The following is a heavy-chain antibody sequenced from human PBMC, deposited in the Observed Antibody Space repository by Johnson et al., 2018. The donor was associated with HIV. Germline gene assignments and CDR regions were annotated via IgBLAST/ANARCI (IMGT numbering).Heavy chain of an antibody. Sequence: VQLVESGGGLVQPGRSLRLSCAASGFTFDDYAMHWVRQAPGKGLAWVSGISWNSGSIGYADSVKGRFTISRDNAKNSLYLQMNSLRAEDTAGYYCARGRDSGVAFDIWGQGTMVTVSS. J-gene: IGHJ3*02. CDR2: ISWNSGSI. CDR1: GFTFDDYA. CDR3: ARGRDSGVAFDI. D-gene: IGHD3-10*01. V-gene: IGHV3-9*01.